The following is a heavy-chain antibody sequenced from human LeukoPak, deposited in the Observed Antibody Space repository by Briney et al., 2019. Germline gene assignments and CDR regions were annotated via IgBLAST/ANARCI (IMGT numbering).Heavy chain of an antibody. J-gene: IGHJ4*02. Sequence: GGSLRLSCAASGVTFSSYAMHWVRQAPGKGLEWVSSITASSTAIYSADSVKGRFTISRDNAKNFLYLQMNSRRAEDTAVYYCARTYYDILTGYNPYFDYWGQGILVTVSS. CDR3: ARTYYDILTGYNPYFDY. D-gene: IGHD3-9*01. CDR2: ITASSTAI. V-gene: IGHV3-21*01. CDR1: GVTFSSYA.